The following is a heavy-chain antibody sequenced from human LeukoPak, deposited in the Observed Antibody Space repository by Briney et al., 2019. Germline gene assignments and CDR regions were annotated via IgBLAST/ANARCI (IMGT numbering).Heavy chain of an antibody. CDR2: IYYSGST. J-gene: IGHJ6*03. CDR3: ARVDSSGSYYYYYYMDV. Sequence: ASETLSLTCTVSGGSISSYYRSWIRQPPGKGLEWIGYIYYSGSTNYNPSLKSRVTISVDTSKNQFSLKLSSVTAADTAVYYCARVDSSGSYYYYYYMDVWGKGTTVTISS. D-gene: IGHD3-22*01. CDR1: GGSISSYY. V-gene: IGHV4-59*01.